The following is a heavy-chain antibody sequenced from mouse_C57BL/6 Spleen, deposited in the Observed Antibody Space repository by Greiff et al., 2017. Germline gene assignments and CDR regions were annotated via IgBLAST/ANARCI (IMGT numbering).Heavy chain of an antibody. CDR2: INYDGSST. V-gene: IGHV5-16*01. J-gene: IGHJ2*01. Sequence: EVKLVESEGGLVQPGSSMKLSCTASGFTFSDYYMAWVRQVPEKGLEWVANINYDGSSTYYLDSLKSRFIISRDNAKNILYLQMSSLKSEDTATYYCARGDYDAHFDYWGQGTTLTVSS. CDR1: GFTFSDYY. CDR3: ARGDYDAHFDY. D-gene: IGHD2-4*01.